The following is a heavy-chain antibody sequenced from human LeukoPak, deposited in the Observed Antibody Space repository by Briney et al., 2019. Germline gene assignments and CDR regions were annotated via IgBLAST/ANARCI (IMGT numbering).Heavy chain of an antibody. CDR3: AKGHHYYDSSGYKGAFDY. Sequence: GGSLRLSCAASGFTFSSYEMNWVRQAPGKGLEWVSYISSSGSTIYYADSVKGRFTISRDNSKNTLYLQMNSLRAEDTAVYYCAKGHHYYDSSGYKGAFDYWGQGTLVTVSS. J-gene: IGHJ4*02. V-gene: IGHV3-48*03. CDR1: GFTFSSYE. D-gene: IGHD3-22*01. CDR2: ISSSGSTI.